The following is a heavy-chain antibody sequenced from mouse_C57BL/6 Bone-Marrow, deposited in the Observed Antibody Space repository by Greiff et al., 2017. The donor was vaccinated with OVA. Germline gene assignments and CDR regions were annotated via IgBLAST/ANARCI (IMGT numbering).Heavy chain of an antibody. CDR2: IYPVDGDT. Sequence: VQLQQSGPELVKPGASVKISCKASGYAFSSSWMNWVKQRPGKGLEWIGRIYPVDGDTKYNGKFKGKATLTACKTSSTAYIQLSILTSETSAVYYYASSPFIATLEASYYFDYWGQGTTLTVSS. CDR3: ASSPFIATLEASYYFDY. D-gene: IGHD1-1*01. CDR1: GYAFSSSW. V-gene: IGHV1-82*01. J-gene: IGHJ2*01.